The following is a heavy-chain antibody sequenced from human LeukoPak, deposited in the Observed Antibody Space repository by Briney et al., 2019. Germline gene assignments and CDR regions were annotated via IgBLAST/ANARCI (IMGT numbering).Heavy chain of an antibody. CDR2: IRYDGSNK. Sequence: GGSLRLSCVASGFTFSNYWMSWVRQAPGKGLEWVAFIRYDGSNKYYADSVKGRFTISRDNSKNTLYLQMNSLRAEDTAVYYCAKVPIAVAGRYYFDYWGQGTLVTVSS. V-gene: IGHV3-30*02. CDR3: AKVPIAVAGRYYFDY. J-gene: IGHJ4*02. CDR1: GFTFSNYW. D-gene: IGHD6-19*01.